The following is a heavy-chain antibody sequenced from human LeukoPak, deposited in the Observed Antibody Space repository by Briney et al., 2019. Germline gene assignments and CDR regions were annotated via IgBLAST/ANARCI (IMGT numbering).Heavy chain of an antibody. V-gene: IGHV3-21*01. CDR3: ARDLGDSSGAGPFDY. D-gene: IGHD6-19*01. Sequence: GGSLRLSCAASGFTFSSYSMNWVRQALGKGLEWVSSISSSSSYIYYADSVKGRFTISRDNAKNSLYLQMNSLRAEDTAVYYCARDLGDSSGAGPFDYWGQGTLVTVSS. CDR2: ISSSSSYI. CDR1: GFTFSSYS. J-gene: IGHJ4*02.